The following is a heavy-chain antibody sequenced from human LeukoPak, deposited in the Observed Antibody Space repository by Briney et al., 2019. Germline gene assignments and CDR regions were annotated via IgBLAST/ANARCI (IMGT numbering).Heavy chain of an antibody. D-gene: IGHD6-19*01. CDR1: GFTFSSYS. J-gene: IGHJ4*02. V-gene: IGHV3-21*04. Sequence: GGSLRLSCAVSGFTFSSYSMSWVRQAPGKGLEWVSSISSSGTYKYYADSVKGRFTISRDNSKKTLFLQLNSLRAEDTAVYYCAKDARRTNGWYYFDYWGQGALVTVSS. CDR3: AKDARRTNGWYYFDY. CDR2: ISSSGTYK.